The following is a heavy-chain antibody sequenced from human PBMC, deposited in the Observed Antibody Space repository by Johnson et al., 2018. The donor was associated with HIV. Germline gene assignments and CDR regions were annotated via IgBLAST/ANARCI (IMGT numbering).Heavy chain of an antibody. CDR2: ISYDGSNK. D-gene: IGHD2-15*01. J-gene: IGHJ3*02. CDR1: GFTFSSYA. V-gene: IGHV3-30*03. CDR3: AAGWWPGAFHI. Sequence: QVQLVESGGGLVQPGGSLRLSCAASGFTFSSYAMHWVSQAPGKGLEWVAVISYDGSNKYYADSVKGRFTISRDNSKNTLYLQMNSLRAEDTAVYYCAAGWWPGAFHIWGQGTMVTVSS.